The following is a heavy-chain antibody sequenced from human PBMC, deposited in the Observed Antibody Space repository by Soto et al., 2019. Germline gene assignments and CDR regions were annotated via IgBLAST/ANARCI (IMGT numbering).Heavy chain of an antibody. CDR2: IYSGGST. V-gene: IGHV3-66*01. D-gene: IGHD6-13*01. CDR1: GFTVSSNY. J-gene: IGHJ4*02. CDR3: ARDVMNGSSWYLGY. Sequence: EVQLVESGGGLVQPGGSLRLSCAASGFTVSSNYMSWVRQAPGKGLEWVSVIYSGGSTYYADSVKGRFTISRDNSKNTLYLQMNSLRAEDTAVYYCARDVMNGSSWYLGYWGQGTLVTVSS.